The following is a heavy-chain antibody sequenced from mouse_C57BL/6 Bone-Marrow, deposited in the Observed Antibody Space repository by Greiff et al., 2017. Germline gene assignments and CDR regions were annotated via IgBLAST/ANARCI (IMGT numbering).Heavy chain of an antibody. J-gene: IGHJ2*01. CDR2: ISSGSSTI. Sequence: EVKLVESGGGLVKPGGSLKLSCAASGFTFSDYGMHWVRQAPEKGLEWVAYISSGSSTIYYADPVKGRFTISRDNAKNTLFLQMTSLRSEDTAMYYCARRDYPFFDYWGQGTTLTVSS. V-gene: IGHV5-17*01. CDR3: ARRDYPFFDY. D-gene: IGHD2-4*01. CDR1: GFTFSDYG.